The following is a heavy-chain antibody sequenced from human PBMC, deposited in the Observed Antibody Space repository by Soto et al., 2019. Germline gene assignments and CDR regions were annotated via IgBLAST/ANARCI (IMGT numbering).Heavy chain of an antibody. D-gene: IGHD3-22*01. V-gene: IGHV1-69*13. CDR3: VRGTADSSGYDYLYYFDY. J-gene: IGHJ4*02. CDR2: IIPIFGTA. CDR1: GGTFSSYA. Sequence: SVKVSCKASGGTFSSYAISWVRQAPGQGLEWMGGIIPIFGTANYAQKFQGRVTITADESTSTAYMELSSLRSDDTAVYYCVRGTADSSGYDYLYYFDYWGQGTLVTVSS.